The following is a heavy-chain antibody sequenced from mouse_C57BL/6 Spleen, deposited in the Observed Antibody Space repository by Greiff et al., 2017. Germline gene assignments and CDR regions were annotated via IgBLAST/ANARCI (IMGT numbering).Heavy chain of an antibody. CDR1: GFTFSSYT. V-gene: IGHV5-9*01. J-gene: IGHJ2*01. Sequence: EVKLMESGGGLVKPGGSLKLSCAASGFTFSSYTMSWVRQTPEKRLEWVATISGGGGNTYYPESVKGRSTFSRDNATNTLYLPMSSLRSEDTALSYGAGHVYYGSSSYFDYWGQGTTLTVSS. CDR2: ISGGGGNT. CDR3: AGHVYYGSSSYFDY. D-gene: IGHD1-1*01.